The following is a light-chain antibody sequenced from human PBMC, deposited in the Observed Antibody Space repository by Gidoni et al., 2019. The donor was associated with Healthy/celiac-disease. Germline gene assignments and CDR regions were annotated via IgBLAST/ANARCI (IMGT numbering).Light chain of an antibody. CDR3: QQHKNWNRLT. Sequence: EIVMTQSPATLSVSPGERATLSCRASQSVSSNLAWYQQKPGQAPRLLIYGASTRATGIPARFSGSGSGTEFTLTISSLQSEDFGVYYCQQHKNWNRLTFGGGTKVEIK. CDR2: GAS. V-gene: IGKV3D-15*01. J-gene: IGKJ4*01. CDR1: QSVSSN.